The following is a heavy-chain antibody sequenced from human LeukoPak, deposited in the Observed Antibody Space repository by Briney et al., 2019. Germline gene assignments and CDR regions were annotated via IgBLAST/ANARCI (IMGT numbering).Heavy chain of an antibody. CDR3: ARRGYCSGGSCYSYYYMDV. CDR2: IIPIFGTA. V-gene: IGHV1-69*13. CDR1: GGTFSSYA. Sequence: GASVKVSCKASGGTFSSYAISWVRQAPGQGLEWMGGIIPIFGTANYAQKFQGRVTITADESTSTAYMELSSLRSEDTAVYYCARRGYCSGGSCYSYYYMDVWGKGTTVTVSS. J-gene: IGHJ6*03. D-gene: IGHD2-15*01.